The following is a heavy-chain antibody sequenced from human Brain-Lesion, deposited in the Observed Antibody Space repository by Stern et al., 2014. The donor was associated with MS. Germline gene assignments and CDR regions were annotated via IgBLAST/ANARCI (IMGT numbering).Heavy chain of an antibody. Sequence: VQLVESGPEVKKHGSSAQVACKASGGTFGTYPITWVRQAPGQGLEWMGRISPIFGSPNYAQKFQGRVTITADRSTTTVYMKLSSLKSDDAAVYYCAKDGPALVTNWFDPWGRGTLVTVSS. J-gene: IGHJ5*02. D-gene: IGHD5-18*01. V-gene: IGHV1-69*06. CDR3: AKDGPALVTNWFDP. CDR1: GGTFGTYP. CDR2: ISPIFGSP.